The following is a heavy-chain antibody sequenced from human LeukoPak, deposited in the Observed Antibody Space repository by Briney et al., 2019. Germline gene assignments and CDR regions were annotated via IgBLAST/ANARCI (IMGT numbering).Heavy chain of an antibody. Sequence: SSETLSLTCTVSGGSISSYFWSWIRQPPGKGLEWIGYIYYSGSTNYNYNPSLKSRVTLSVDTSKNHFSLKLSSVIAADTAVYYCARAYNYGSGSYSAFPYWGQGTLVTVSS. J-gene: IGHJ4*02. V-gene: IGHV4-59*01. CDR1: GGSISSYF. CDR2: IYYSGST. D-gene: IGHD3-10*01. CDR3: ARAYNYGSGSYSAFPY.